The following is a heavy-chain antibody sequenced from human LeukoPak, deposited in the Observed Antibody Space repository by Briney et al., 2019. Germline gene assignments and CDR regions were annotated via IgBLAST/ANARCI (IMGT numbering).Heavy chain of an antibody. Sequence: ASVKVSCQATGYTYTGYDMHWVGQAPGQGLEWMGWINPNSGGTNYAQKFQGRVTMTRDTSINTAYMALSRLRSDDTAVYYCAINSDRSGGGSDWYFDLCGGGTVVTVSS. V-gene: IGHV1-2*02. J-gene: IGHJ2*01. CDR2: INPNSGGT. D-gene: IGHD3-22*01. CDR1: GYTYTGYD. CDR3: AINSDRSGGGSDWYFDL.